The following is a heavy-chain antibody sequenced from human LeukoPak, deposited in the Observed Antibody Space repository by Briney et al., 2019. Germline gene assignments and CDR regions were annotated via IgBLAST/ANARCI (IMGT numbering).Heavy chain of an antibody. V-gene: IGHV3-74*01. Sequence: GGSLRLSCAASGFTFSSYWMHWVRQAPGKGLVWVSRINGDGSAATYADSVKGRFTISRDNAKNTLYLQMNSLRAEDTAVYYCTRDRWELHNWFDPWGQGTLVTVSS. CDR1: GFTFSSYW. CDR3: TRDRWELHNWFDP. J-gene: IGHJ5*02. CDR2: INGDGSAA. D-gene: IGHD1-26*01.